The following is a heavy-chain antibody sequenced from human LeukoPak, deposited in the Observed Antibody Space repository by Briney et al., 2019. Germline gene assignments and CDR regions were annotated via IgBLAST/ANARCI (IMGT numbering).Heavy chain of an antibody. J-gene: IGHJ4*02. CDR2: ISDDGSNK. V-gene: IGHV3-30*08. CDR1: AFIFSSYA. Sequence: GGSLRLSCAASAFIFSSYAMHWVRQAPGKGLEWVAVISDDGSNKYYADSVKGRFSISRDNSKNTLYLQMNSLRAEDTAVYYCASRFRSKWDLAHWGQGTLVTVSS. CDR3: ASRFRSKWDLAH. D-gene: IGHD1-26*01.